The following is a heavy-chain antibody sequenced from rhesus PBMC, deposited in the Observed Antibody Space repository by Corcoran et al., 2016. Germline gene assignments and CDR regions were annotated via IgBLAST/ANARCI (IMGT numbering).Heavy chain of an antibody. CDR3: ARGASYGLDS. V-gene: IGHV4S7*01. CDR1: GGSISSGYG. CDR2: MDGRIGNT. J-gene: IGHJ6*01. Sequence: QVQLQESGPGLVKPSETLSLTCAVSGGSISSGYGWSWIRQPPGKGLEWIGHMDGRIGNTYSNPPLKSRVTISKDTSKNQFSLKLSSVTAADTAVYYCARGASYGLDSWGQGVVVTVSS.